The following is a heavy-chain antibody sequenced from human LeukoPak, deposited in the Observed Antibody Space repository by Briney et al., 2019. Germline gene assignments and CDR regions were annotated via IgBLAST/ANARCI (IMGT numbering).Heavy chain of an antibody. D-gene: IGHD6-13*01. J-gene: IGHJ6*02. CDR2: ISSSGSTI. CDR3: ARDRGAAAGLPGYYGMDV. Sequence: GGSLRLSCAASGFTSSSYVMNWVRQAPGKGLEWVSYISSSGSTIYYADSVKGRFTISRDNAKNSLYLQMNSLRAEDTAVYYCARDRGAAAGLPGYYGMDVWGQGTTVTVSS. V-gene: IGHV3-48*03. CDR1: GFTSSSYV.